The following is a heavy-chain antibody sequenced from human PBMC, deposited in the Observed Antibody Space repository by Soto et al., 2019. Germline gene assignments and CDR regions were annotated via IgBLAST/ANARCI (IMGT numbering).Heavy chain of an antibody. J-gene: IGHJ4*02. Sequence: LRLSCAASGFTFGLYSMIWVRQAPGKGLEWVASITSSSSYIYYEDSLKGRFTISRDNAKNSLFLQLDSLRAEDTAVYFCVRARSTDSRPDYWGQGTLVTAPQ. D-gene: IGHD3-22*01. CDR1: GFTFGLYS. CDR2: ITSSSSYI. CDR3: VRARSTDSRPDY. V-gene: IGHV3-21*01.